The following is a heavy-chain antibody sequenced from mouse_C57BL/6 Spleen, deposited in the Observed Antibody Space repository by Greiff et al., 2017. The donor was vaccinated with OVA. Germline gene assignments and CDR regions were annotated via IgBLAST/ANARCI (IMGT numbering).Heavy chain of an antibody. CDR2: ISYDGSN. J-gene: IGHJ1*03. D-gene: IGHD1-1*01. CDR1: GYSITSGYY. CDR3: ARDQFITTVVAYGYFDV. V-gene: IGHV3-6*01. Sequence: EVQLQESGPGLVKPSQSLSLTCSVTGYSITSGYYWNWIRQFPGNKLEWMGYISYDGSNNYNPSLKNRISITRDTSKNQFFLKLNSVTTEDTATYYCARDQFITTVVAYGYFDVWGTGTTVTVSS.